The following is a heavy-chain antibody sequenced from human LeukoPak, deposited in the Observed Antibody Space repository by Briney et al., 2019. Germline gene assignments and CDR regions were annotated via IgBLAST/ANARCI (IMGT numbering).Heavy chain of an antibody. CDR1: GGSISSYY. Sequence: PSETLSLTCTVSGGSISSYYWSWIRQPPGKGLEWIGYIYYSGSTNYNPSLKSRVTISVDTSKNQFSLKLSSVTAADTAVHYCARARGGYSSGWSPFKLDYWGQGTLVTVSS. J-gene: IGHJ4*02. CDR3: ARARGGYSSGWSPFKLDY. D-gene: IGHD6-19*01. CDR2: IYYSGST. V-gene: IGHV4-59*08.